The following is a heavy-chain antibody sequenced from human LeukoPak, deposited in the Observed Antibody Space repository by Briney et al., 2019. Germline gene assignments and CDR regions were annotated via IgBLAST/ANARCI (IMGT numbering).Heavy chain of an antibody. V-gene: IGHV4-39*01. CDR3: ARHRRMTTVTTNRHYYYYYYMDV. D-gene: IGHD4-17*01. J-gene: IGHJ6*03. CDR1: GGSIRSSSYY. CDR2: IYYSGST. Sequence: PSETLSLTCTVSGGSIRSSSYYWGWIRQPPGKGLEWIGSIYYSGSTYYNPSLKSRVTISVDTSKNQFSLKLSSVTAADTAVYYCARHRRMTTVTTNRHYYYYYYMDVWGKGTTVTISS.